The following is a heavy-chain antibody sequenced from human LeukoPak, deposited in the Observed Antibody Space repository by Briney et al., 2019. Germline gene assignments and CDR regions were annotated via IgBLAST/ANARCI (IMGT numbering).Heavy chain of an antibody. J-gene: IGHJ4*02. CDR1: GFTFRSYG. V-gene: IGHV3-33*01. CDR3: ARGRRSMVRGVIRTYYFDY. D-gene: IGHD3-10*01. CDR2: IWYDGSNK. Sequence: GGSLRLSCAASGFTFRSYGMHWVRQAPGKGLECVAVIWYDGSNKYYADSVKGRFTISRDNSKNTLYLQMNSLRAEDTAVYHCARGRRSMVRGVIRTYYFDYWGQGTLVTVSS.